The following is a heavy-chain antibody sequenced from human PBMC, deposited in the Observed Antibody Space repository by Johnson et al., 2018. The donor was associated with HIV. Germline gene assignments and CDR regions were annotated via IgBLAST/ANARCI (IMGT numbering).Heavy chain of an antibody. CDR2: ISYDGSNK. J-gene: IGHJ3*01. V-gene: IGHV3-30*03. CDR1: GFTFSSYW. Sequence: QVQLVESGGGVVRPGGSLRLSCATSGFTFSSYWMHWVRQAPGKGLEWVAVISYDGSNKYYADSVKGRFTISRDDSKNTLYLQMNSLRIEDTAVYYCARGSRYTYDNDDVYLLQAFDVWGQGTVVTVSS. D-gene: IGHD3-16*01. CDR3: ARGSRYTYDNDDVYLLQAFDV.